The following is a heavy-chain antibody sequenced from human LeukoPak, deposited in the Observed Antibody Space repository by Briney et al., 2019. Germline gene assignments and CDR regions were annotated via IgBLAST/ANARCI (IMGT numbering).Heavy chain of an antibody. J-gene: IGHJ4*02. CDR2: INWNTGST. V-gene: IGHV3-20*04. CDR1: GFTFDDYG. CDR3: ARWASGLTGTTGGGYFDY. D-gene: IGHD1-20*01. Sequence: RPGGSLRLCCAASGFTFDDYGMSWVRQAPGKGLEWVAGINWNTGSTGYADSVKGRFTISRDNAKNSLYLQMNSLRGEDTALYYCARWASGLTGTTGGGYFDYWGQGTLVTVSS.